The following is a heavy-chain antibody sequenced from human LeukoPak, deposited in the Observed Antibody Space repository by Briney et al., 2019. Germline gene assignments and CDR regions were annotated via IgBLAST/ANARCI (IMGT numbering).Heavy chain of an antibody. CDR2: IKTKIDGGTT. CDR1: GFIFSKAY. D-gene: IGHD6-25*01. J-gene: IGHJ4*02. V-gene: IGHV3-15*01. Sequence: PGGSLRLSCAASGFIFSKAYMSWVRQAPGKGLEWVGRIKTKIDGGTTDYAAPVKGRFTISRDDSIDTLFLQMNSLETEDTAVYYCTTHRRYSSGPTFGYWGQGTLVTVSS. CDR3: TTHRRYSSGPTFGY.